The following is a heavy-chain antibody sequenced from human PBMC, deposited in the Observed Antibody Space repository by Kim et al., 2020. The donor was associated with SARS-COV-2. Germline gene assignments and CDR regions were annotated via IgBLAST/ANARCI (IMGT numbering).Heavy chain of an antibody. V-gene: IGHV3-48*02. Sequence: GGSLRLSCATSGFTFSAYDMNWVRQAPGKGLEWLSFITKSSTTIYYADSVEGRFTISRDNAKNSLFLQMNSLRDEDTALYYCVRDPPGGAFDMWGQGTMVTVSS. D-gene: IGHD3-10*01. CDR3: VRDPPGGAFDM. J-gene: IGHJ3*02. CDR1: GFTFSAYD. CDR2: ITKSSTTI.